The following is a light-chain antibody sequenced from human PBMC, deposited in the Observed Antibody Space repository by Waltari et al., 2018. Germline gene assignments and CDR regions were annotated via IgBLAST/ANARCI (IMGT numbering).Light chain of an antibody. CDR2: EGS. Sequence: QSALTQPASVSGPPGQSITISCTGTSSDVGSYNLVSWYQQHPGKAPKLMIYEGSKRPSGVSNRFSGSKSGNTASLTISGLQAEDEADYYCCSYAGSLVFGGGTKLTVL. CDR3: CSYAGSLV. J-gene: IGLJ2*01. CDR1: SSDVGSYNL. V-gene: IGLV2-23*01.